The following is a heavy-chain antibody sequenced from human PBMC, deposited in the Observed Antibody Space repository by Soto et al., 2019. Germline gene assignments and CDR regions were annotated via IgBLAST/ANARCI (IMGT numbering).Heavy chain of an antibody. J-gene: IGHJ4*02. CDR1: GDSISTNSYS. D-gene: IGHD2-15*01. CDR2: FYYSGST. CDR3: ARGEVVALGY. V-gene: IGHV4-39*07. Sequence: SETLSLTCTVSGDSISTNSYSWGWIRQPPGQGLEWIGLFYYSGSTHYNPSLKSRLTVSVDTSKNQFSLKLSSVTAADTAVYYCARGEVVALGYWGQGTLVTVSS.